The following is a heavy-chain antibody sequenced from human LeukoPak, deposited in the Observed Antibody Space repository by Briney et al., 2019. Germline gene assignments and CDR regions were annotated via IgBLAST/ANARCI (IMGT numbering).Heavy chain of an antibody. CDR2: LWYDGSNK. CDR1: GFTFSSYG. Sequence: GGSLRLSCAASGFTFSSYGMHWVRQAPGKGLEWVAVLWYDGSNKDYAYSVKGRFPISRDNSKNTLYLQMNSLRAEDRAVYYCARDIRSYYYMDVWGKGTTVTVSS. J-gene: IGHJ6*03. V-gene: IGHV3-33*01. CDR3: ARDIRSYYYMDV.